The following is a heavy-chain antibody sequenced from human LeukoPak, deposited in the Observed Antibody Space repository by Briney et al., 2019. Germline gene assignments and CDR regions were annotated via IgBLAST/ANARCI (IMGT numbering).Heavy chain of an antibody. CDR1: KFTFNNYA. CDR3: AKDTYYGSGSYPTGD. D-gene: IGHD3-10*01. J-gene: IGHJ4*02. Sequence: GGSLRLSCAASKFTFNNYAMNWVRQAPGKGLKWVSSISGSGDSTYYADSVKGRFTISRDNSKNTVYLQMNSLRAEDTAVYYCAKDTYYGSGSYPTGDWGQGTLVTVSS. CDR2: ISGSGDST. V-gene: IGHV3-23*01.